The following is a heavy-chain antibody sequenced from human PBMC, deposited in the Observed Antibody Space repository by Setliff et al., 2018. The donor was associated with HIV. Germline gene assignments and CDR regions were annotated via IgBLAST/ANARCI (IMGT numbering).Heavy chain of an antibody. D-gene: IGHD2-8*02. CDR2: VNPNSGGT. Sequence: ASVKVSCKASGYTFTDYYIHWVRQAPGQGLQWMGWVNPNSGGTNYAQKFQGRVTMTRDTSISTAYMELSRLRSDDTAVYYCARGAGGVNYHYYYYMDIWGSGTTVTVSS. V-gene: IGHV1-2*02. CDR1: GYTFTDYY. CDR3: ARGAGGVNYHYYYYMDI. J-gene: IGHJ6*03.